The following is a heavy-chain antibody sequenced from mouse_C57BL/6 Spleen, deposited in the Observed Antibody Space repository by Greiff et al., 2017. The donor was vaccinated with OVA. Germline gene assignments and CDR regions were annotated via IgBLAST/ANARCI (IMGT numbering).Heavy chain of an antibody. J-gene: IGHJ3*01. CDR3: ARKRGYDDGARFAY. CDR1: GYAFSSYW. V-gene: IGHV1-80*01. CDR2: IYPGDGDT. Sequence: VQLQQSGAELVKPGASVKISCKASGYAFSSYWMNWVKQRPGKGLEWIGQIYPGDGDTNYNGKFKGKATLTADKSSSTADMQLSSLTSEDSAVDFCARKRGYDDGARFAYWGQGTLVTVSA. D-gene: IGHD2-2*01.